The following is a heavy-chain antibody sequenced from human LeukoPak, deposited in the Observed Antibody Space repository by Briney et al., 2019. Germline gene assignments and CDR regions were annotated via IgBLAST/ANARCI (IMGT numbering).Heavy chain of an antibody. CDR3: AGGQMFTSVGFDD. Sequence: GGSPRLSCATSGFSVSNKYMSWVRQAPGKGLEWVSVIYTGGDTYYADSVRGRFTISRDNSKNTVNLQINSLRAEDTALYYCAGGQMFTSVGFDDWGQGTLVTVST. J-gene: IGHJ4*02. CDR1: GFSVSNKY. CDR2: IYTGGDT. D-gene: IGHD2-2*01. V-gene: IGHV3-53*01.